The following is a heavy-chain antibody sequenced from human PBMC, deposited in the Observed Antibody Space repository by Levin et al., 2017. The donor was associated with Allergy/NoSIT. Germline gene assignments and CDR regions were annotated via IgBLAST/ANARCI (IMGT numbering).Heavy chain of an antibody. CDR2: IWYDGSNK. V-gene: IGHV3-33*01. CDR1: GFTFSSYG. Sequence: AGGSLRLSCAASGFTFSSYGMHWVRQAPGKGLEWVAVIWYDGSNKYYADSVKGRFTISRDNSKNTLYLQMNSLRAEDTAVYYCARDYYGSGSYNWFDPWGQGTLVTVSS. D-gene: IGHD3-10*01. J-gene: IGHJ5*02. CDR3: ARDYYGSGSYNWFDP.